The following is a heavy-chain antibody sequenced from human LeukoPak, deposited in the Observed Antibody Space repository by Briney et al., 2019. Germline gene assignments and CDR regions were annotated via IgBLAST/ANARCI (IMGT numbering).Heavy chain of an antibody. CDR1: GGSISTYY. CDR3: AGCRGTRVQS. J-gene: IGHJ5*02. CDR2: IYYSGST. Sequence: PSETLSLTCTVSGGSISTYYWSWIRQPPGKGLEWIGYIYYSGSTNYNPSLKSRVTISLDTSKNQFSLKLRSVTAADTATYYCAGCRGTRVQSWGQGTLVSVSS. D-gene: IGHD2-2*01. V-gene: IGHV4-59*12.